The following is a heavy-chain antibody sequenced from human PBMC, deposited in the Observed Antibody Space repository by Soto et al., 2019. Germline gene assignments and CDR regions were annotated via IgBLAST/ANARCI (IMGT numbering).Heavy chain of an antibody. Sequence: QLQLQESGRGLVKPSETLSLTCTVSGGSIRSSNHYWGWIRQAPGKGLEWIGSIHYSGSTYFNLSLKIRVTVSFDASKNPFALRLTSLTAADTAVYYCARHNATSSVFGIVISLDYWGQGTLVTVSS. V-gene: IGHV4-39*01. CDR2: IHYSGST. J-gene: IGHJ4*02. D-gene: IGHD3-3*01. CDR3: ARHNATSSVFGIVISLDY. CDR1: GGSIRSSNHY.